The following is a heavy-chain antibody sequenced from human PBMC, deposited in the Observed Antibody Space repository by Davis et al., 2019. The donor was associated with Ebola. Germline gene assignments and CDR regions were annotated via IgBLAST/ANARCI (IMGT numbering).Heavy chain of an antibody. CDR1: GGSFSGYY. V-gene: IGHV4-34*11. CDR2: VYYAGTT. CDR3: SRCGFRTGYSYYSYYGIDV. D-gene: IGHD3/OR15-3a*01. J-gene: IGHJ6*02. Sequence: SETLSLTCAVYGGSFSGYYWSWIRQSPGKELEWIGHVYYAGTTKYSPSLKSRVSMSIDTSKNQFSLTLRSVAAADTAVYFCSRCGFRTGYSYYSYYGIDVWGQGATVTVSS.